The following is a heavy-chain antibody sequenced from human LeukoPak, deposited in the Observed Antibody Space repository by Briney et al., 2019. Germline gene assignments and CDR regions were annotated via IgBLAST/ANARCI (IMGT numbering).Heavy chain of an antibody. CDR3: ARGLKGWLSLG. CDR2: FDPEDGET. CDR1: GYTLTELS. V-gene: IGHV1-24*01. J-gene: IGHJ4*02. D-gene: IGHD3-22*01. Sequence: GASVKVSCKVSGYTLTELSMHWVRQAPGKGLEWMGGFDPEDGETIYAQKFQGRVTMTRNTSISTAYMELSSLRSEDTAVYYCARGLKGWLSLGWGQGTLVTVSS.